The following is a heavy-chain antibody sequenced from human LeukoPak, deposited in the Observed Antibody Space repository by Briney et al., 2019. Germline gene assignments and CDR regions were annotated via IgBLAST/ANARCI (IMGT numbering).Heavy chain of an antibody. CDR2: IYPADSDA. CDR1: GYTFKVYW. Sequence: GESLKTSCKASGYTFKVYWIAWVRQMPGNGLELMGSIYPADSDARYSPSFQGQVTISADKSIGTAYLQWNPLKASDTAMYYCTRLGAVARGIDYWGQGTLVTVSS. CDR3: TRLGAVARGIDY. J-gene: IGHJ4*02. V-gene: IGHV5-51*01. D-gene: IGHD1-26*01.